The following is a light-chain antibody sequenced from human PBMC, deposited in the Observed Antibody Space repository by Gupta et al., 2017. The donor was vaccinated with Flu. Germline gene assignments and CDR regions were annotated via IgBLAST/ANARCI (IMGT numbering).Light chain of an antibody. CDR1: QSVSSY. V-gene: IGKV3-11*01. Sequence: GERATLSCRASQSVSSYLAWYQQKPGQAPRLLIYHASNRATGISARFSGSGSGTDFTLTISSLEPEDFAVYYCQQRSNWPPTFGQGTKVEIK. J-gene: IGKJ1*01. CDR3: QQRSNWPPT. CDR2: HAS.